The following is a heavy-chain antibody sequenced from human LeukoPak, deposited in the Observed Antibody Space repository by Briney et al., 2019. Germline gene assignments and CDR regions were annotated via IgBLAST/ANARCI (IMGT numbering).Heavy chain of an antibody. D-gene: IGHD5-18*01. J-gene: IGHJ4*02. Sequence: QTGGSLRLSCAASGFMFSSSWMAWVRQAPGKGLEWVANIKEDGSDKDYVDSMKGRFTISRDNAKNSLYLQMNSLRAEDTAVYYCARDAAYGYDRFDYWGQGTQVTVSS. V-gene: IGHV3-7*01. CDR1: GFMFSSSW. CDR3: ARDAAYGYDRFDY. CDR2: IKEDGSDK.